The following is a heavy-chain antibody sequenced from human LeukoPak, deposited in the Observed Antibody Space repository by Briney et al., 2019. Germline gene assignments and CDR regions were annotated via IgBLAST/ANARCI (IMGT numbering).Heavy chain of an antibody. CDR2: IYYSGNT. J-gene: IGHJ3*02. V-gene: IGHV4-59*01. CDR1: GGSISSYC. D-gene: IGHD1-26*01. CDR3: ARARSYSLLRSTKNAFDI. Sequence: IPSETLSLTCTVSGGSISSYCWSWIRQPPGKGLEWIGYIYYSGNTNYNPSLKSRVTISVDTSKNQFSLKLSSVTAADTAVYYCARARSYSLLRSTKNAFDIWGQGTMVTVSS.